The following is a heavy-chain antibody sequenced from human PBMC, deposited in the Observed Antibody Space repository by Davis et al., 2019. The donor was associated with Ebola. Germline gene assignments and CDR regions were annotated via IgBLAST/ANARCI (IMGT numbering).Heavy chain of an antibody. CDR2: IKQDGSEK. CDR3: ARDRRQGYDILTGYYNIWDHPY. D-gene: IGHD3-9*01. Sequence: PGGSLRLSCAASGFTFSSYWMSWVRQAPGKGLEWVANIKQDGSEKYYVDSVEGRFTISRDNAKNSLYLQMNSLRAEDTAVYYCARDRRQGYDILTGYYNIWDHPYWGQGTLVTVSS. J-gene: IGHJ4*02. V-gene: IGHV3-7*03. CDR1: GFTFSSYW.